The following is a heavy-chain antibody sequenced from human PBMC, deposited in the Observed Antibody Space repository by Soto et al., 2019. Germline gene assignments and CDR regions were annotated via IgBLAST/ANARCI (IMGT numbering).Heavy chain of an antibody. CDR2: IYHSGST. CDR1: GGSISGGGYS. J-gene: IGHJ4*02. Sequence: QLQLQESGSGLVKPSQTLSLTCAVSGGSISGGGYSWNWIRQPPGKGLEYIGYIYHSGSTYYNPSLRRRVIISVDKSKNHFSLKLSSVTAADTAVYYCARGGYSGYDFMFDYWGQGTLVTVSS. V-gene: IGHV4-30-2*01. D-gene: IGHD5-12*01. CDR3: ARGGYSGYDFMFDY.